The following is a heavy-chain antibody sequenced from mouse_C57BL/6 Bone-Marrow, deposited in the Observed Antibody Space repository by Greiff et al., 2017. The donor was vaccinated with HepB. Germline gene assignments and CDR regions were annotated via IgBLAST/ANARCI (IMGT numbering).Heavy chain of an antibody. CDR3: ARRGGRSFYLDY. CDR1: GFSLTSYG. Sequence: QVQLQQSGPGLVQPSQSLSITCTVSGFSLTSYGVHWVRQSPGKGLEWLGVIWSGGSTDYNAAFISRLSISKDNSKSQVFFKMNSRQSDDTAIYYWARRGGRSFYLDYWGQGTTLTVSS. J-gene: IGHJ2*01. V-gene: IGHV2-2*01. D-gene: IGHD1-1*01. CDR2: IWSGGST.